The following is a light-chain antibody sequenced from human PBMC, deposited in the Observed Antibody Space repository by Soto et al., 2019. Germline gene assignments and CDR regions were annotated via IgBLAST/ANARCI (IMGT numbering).Light chain of an antibody. CDR1: QGISSY. J-gene: IGKJ1*01. Sequence: DIQMTQSPSFLSASVGDRVTITCLASQGISSYLAWYQQKPGKAPKLLIYAASSLQSGVPSRFSGSGSGTDFTLTISSLQPEDFATYYCQQSYSTPWTFGQGTKVDI. CDR3: QQSYSTPWT. CDR2: AAS. V-gene: IGKV1-39*01.